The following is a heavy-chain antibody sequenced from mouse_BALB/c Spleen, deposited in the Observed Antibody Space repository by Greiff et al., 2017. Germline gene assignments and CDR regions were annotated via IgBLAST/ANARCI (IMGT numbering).Heavy chain of an antibody. CDR2: IYPSDSYT. CDR3: TRLGVGSAMDY. CDR1: GYTFTSYW. J-gene: IGHJ4*01. V-gene: IGHV1-69*02. Sequence: VQLQQPGAELVRPGASVKLSCKASGYTFTSYWINWVKQRPGQGLEWIGNIYPSDSYTNYNQKFKDKATLTVDKSSSTAYMQLSSPTSEDSAVYDCTRLGVGSAMDYWGQGTSVTVSS. D-gene: IGHD3-1*01.